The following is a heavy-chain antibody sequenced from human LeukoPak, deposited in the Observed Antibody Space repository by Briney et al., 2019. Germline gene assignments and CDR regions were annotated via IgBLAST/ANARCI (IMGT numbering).Heavy chain of an antibody. V-gene: IGHV4-59*08. CDR2: IYYSGST. Sequence: SETLSLTCTVSGGSISSYYWSWLRQPPGKGLEWIGYIYYSGSTNYNPSLKSRVTISVDTSKDQFSLKLSSVTAADTAVYYCARHRGSYYFGPWGQGTLVTVSS. CDR1: GGSISSYY. D-gene: IGHD1-26*01. J-gene: IGHJ5*02. CDR3: ARHRGSYYFGP.